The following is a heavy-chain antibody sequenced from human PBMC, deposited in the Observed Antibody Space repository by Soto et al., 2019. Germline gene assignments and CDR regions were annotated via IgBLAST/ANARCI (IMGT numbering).Heavy chain of an antibody. J-gene: IGHJ4*02. CDR1: GFTFSSYA. D-gene: IGHD3-16*02. Sequence: EVQLLESGGGLVQPGGSLRLSCAASGFTFSSYAMSWVRQAPGKGLEWVSAISGSGGSTYYADSVKGRFTISRDKSKYTLYLQMNSLRAEDTGVYYCAKDSDDYIWGSYRSPLFDYWGQETLVTVSS. V-gene: IGHV3-23*01. CDR3: AKDSDDYIWGSYRSPLFDY. CDR2: ISGSGGST.